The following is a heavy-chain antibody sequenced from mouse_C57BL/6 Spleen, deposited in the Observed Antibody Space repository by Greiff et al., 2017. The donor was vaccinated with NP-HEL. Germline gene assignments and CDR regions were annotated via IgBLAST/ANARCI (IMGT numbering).Heavy chain of an antibody. CDR2: IYPGSGST. V-gene: IGHV1-55*01. CDR1: GYTFTSYW. CDR3: ARSKEWLLPSDY. Sequence: QVQLQQSGAELVKPGASVKMSCKASGYTFTSYWITWVKQRPGQGLEWIGDIYPGSGSTNYNEKFKSKATLTVDTSSSTAYMQLSSLTSEDSAVYYCARSKEWLLPSDYWGQGTTLTVSS. J-gene: IGHJ2*01. D-gene: IGHD2-3*01.